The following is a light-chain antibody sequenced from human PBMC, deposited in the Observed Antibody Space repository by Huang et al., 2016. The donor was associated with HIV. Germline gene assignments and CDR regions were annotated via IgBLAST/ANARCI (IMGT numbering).Light chain of an antibody. CDR1: QSVSGY. J-gene: IGKJ1*01. CDR2: EGS. Sequence: ENVLTQSPATVSLSPGDSATLSCRASQSVSGYLALYQQNPGQAPRLVIYEGSNRAAAIAPGFSGSGSGRDLTLTIGSGEHEDFAVYYCQQRSNWQWTFGQGTEVNIK. CDR3: QQRSNWQWT. V-gene: IGKV3-11*02.